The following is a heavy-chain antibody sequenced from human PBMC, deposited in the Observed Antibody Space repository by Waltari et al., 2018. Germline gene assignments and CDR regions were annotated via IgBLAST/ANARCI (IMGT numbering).Heavy chain of an antibody. V-gene: IGHV4-38-2*01. CDR2: IYHSGST. CDR1: SSGYY. D-gene: IGHD3-22*01. Sequence: SSGYYWGWIRQPPGKGLEWIGSIYHSGSTYYNPSLKSRVTISVDTSKNQFSLKLSSVTAADTAVYYCARRDSSGSGHFDYWGQGTLVTVSS. CDR3: ARRDSSGSGHFDY. J-gene: IGHJ4*02.